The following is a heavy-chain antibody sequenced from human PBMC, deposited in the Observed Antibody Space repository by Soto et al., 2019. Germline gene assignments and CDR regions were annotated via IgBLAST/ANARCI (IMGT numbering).Heavy chain of an antibody. CDR1: GGTFSSYA. D-gene: IGHD6-25*01. CDR2: IIPIFGTA. Sequence: SVKVSCKASGGTFSSYAISWVRQAPGQGLEWMGGIIPIFGTANYAQKFQGRVTITADESTSTAYMELSSLRSEDTAVYYCASSSAAGYYYYGMEVWGQGTTVTVSS. CDR3: ASSSAAGYYYYGMEV. J-gene: IGHJ6*02. V-gene: IGHV1-69*13.